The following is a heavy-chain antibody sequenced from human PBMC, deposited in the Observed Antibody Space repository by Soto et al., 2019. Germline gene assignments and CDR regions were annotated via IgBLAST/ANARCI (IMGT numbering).Heavy chain of an antibody. Sequence: EVQLVESGGGLVQPGGSLRLSCAASGFTFSSYSMNWVRQAPGKGLEWVSYISSSSSTIYYADSVKGRFTISRDNAKNSLYLQMNSLRAEDTAVYYCAREGSNSRGGGYYYYYMDVWGKGTTVTVSS. CDR1: GFTFSSYS. CDR3: AREGSNSRGGGYYYYYMDV. CDR2: ISSSSSTI. V-gene: IGHV3-48*01. J-gene: IGHJ6*03. D-gene: IGHD4-4*01.